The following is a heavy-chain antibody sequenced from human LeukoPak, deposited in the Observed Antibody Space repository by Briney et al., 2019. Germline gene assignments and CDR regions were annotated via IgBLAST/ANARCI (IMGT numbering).Heavy chain of an antibody. J-gene: IGHJ4*02. CDR3: ANGIYAPSY. V-gene: IGHV3-23*01. Sequence: GGSLRLSCAASGFTFSSYALSWVRQAPGKGLEWVPAISGSGGSTYYADSVKGRFTISRDNSKNTLYLQMNSLRAEDTAVYYCANGIYAPSYWGQGTLVTVSS. CDR1: GFTFSSYA. CDR2: ISGSGGST. D-gene: IGHD5/OR15-5a*01.